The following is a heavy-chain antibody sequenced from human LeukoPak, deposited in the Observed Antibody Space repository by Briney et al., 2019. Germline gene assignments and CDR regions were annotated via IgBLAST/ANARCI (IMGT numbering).Heavy chain of an antibody. D-gene: IGHD3-10*01. CDR3: ARGDPALWFGGRDYYGMDV. J-gene: IGHJ6*02. V-gene: IGHV3-48*03. CDR2: ISSSGSTI. CDR1: GFTFSSYE. Sequence: PGGSLRLSCAASGFTFSSYEMNWVRQAPGKGLEWVSYISSSGSTIYYADSVKGRFTISRDNAKNSLYLQMNSLRAEDTAVYYCARGDPALWFGGRDYYGMDVWGQGTTVTVSS.